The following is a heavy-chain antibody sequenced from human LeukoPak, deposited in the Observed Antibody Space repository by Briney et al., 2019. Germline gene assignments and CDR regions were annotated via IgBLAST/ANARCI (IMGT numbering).Heavy chain of an antibody. CDR1: GGSFSGYY. D-gene: IGHD2-2*01. Sequence: SETPSLTCAVYGGSFSGYYWNWIRQPPGKGLEWIGEINHSGSTNYNPSLKSRVTISVDTSKNQFSLKLTSVAAADTAAYYCARHEVVPAAMSYYYYYYMDVWGKGTTVTVSS. J-gene: IGHJ6*03. CDR3: ARHEVVPAAMSYYYYYYMDV. CDR2: INHSGST. V-gene: IGHV4-34*01.